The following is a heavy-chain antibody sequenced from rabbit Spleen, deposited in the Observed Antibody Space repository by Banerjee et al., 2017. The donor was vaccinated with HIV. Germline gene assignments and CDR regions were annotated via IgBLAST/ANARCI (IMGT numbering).Heavy chain of an antibody. CDR2: IHAGSSGST. Sequence: QEQLEESGGDLVKPEGSLTLTCTASGFSFSSSYYMCWVRQAPGKGLEWIACIHAGSSGSTYYASWAKGRFTISKTSSTTVTLQMTSLTAADTATYFCARDTGSSFSSYGMDLWGQGTLVTVS. CDR3: ARDTGSSFSSYGMDL. J-gene: IGHJ6*01. CDR1: GFSFSSSYY. D-gene: IGHD8-1*01. V-gene: IGHV1S45*01.